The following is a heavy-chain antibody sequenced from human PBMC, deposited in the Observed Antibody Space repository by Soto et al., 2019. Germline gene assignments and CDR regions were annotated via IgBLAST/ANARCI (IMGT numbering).Heavy chain of an antibody. V-gene: IGHV3-23*01. CDR3: AKYGSKSSPLYLDY. CDR1: GFTFSNYA. J-gene: IGHJ4*02. Sequence: EVQLLESGGGLVQPGGSLRLSCAVSGFTFSNYAVGWVRQAPGMGLEWVSSIFGGGGDTYYTDSVKGRFTISRDSSENTVFLQMNSLRAEDTALYYCAKYGSKSSPLYLDYWGQGTLVTVSS. CDR2: IFGGGGDT. D-gene: IGHD6-13*01.